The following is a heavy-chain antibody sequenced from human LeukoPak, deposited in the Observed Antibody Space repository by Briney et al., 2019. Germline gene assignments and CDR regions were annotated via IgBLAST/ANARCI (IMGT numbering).Heavy chain of an antibody. J-gene: IGHJ4*02. D-gene: IGHD6-6*01. Sequence: SETLSLTCAVYGGSFSGSYWSWIRQPPGKGLEWIGQINHSGDTNYNPSLKSRVTMFVDMSKNQFSLRLSSVTAADTAVYYCARHRAYSSSSPFDYWGQGTLVTVSS. CDR1: GGSFSGSY. V-gene: IGHV4-34*01. CDR3: ARHRAYSSSSPFDY. CDR2: INHSGDT.